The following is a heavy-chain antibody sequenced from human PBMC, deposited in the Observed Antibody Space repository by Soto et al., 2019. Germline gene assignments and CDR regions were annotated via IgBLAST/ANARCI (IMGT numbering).Heavy chain of an antibody. J-gene: IGHJ4*02. V-gene: IGHV3-30*18. CDR1: GFTFSSYG. CDR2: ISYDGSNK. CDR3: AKDPTNYYDFWSGPGYYFDY. D-gene: IGHD3-3*01. Sequence: QVQLVESGGGVVQPGRSLRLSCAASGFTFSSYGMHWVRQAPGKGLEWVAVISYDGSNKYYADSVKGRFTISRDNSKNTLYLQMNSLRAEDTAVYYCAKDPTNYYDFWSGPGYYFDYWGQGTLVTVSS.